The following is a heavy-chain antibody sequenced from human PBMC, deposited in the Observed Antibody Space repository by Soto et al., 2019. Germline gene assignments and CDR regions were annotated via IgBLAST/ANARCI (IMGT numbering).Heavy chain of an antibody. V-gene: IGHV1-46*01. CDR3: ARPQISSGCDFDY. D-gene: IGHD6-19*01. J-gene: IGHJ4*02. Sequence: QVQLVQSGAEVKKPGASMKVSCKASGYTFTSYYMHWVRQAPGQGLEWMGIINPSGGSTSYGQKFKGRITMTRDTSTSTVYMELSSLRSENTALYYCARPQISSGCDFDYWGQGTLVTVSP. CDR2: INPSGGST. CDR1: GYTFTSYY.